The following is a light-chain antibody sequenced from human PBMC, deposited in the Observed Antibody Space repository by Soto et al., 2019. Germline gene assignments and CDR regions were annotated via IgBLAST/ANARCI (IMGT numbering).Light chain of an antibody. Sequence: SVLTQPPSASGSPGQSVTISCTGTSSDVGGYNYVSWYQQHPGKAPKLMIYEVSNRPSGVPDRFSGSKSGNTASLTVSGLQAEDEADYYCSSYAGSNSYVFGTGTKVTVL. CDR1: SSDVGGYNY. V-gene: IGLV2-8*01. CDR3: SSYAGSNSYV. J-gene: IGLJ1*01. CDR2: EVS.